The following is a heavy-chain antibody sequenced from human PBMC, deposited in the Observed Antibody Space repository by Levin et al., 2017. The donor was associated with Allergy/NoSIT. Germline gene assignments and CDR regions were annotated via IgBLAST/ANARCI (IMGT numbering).Heavy chain of an antibody. J-gene: IGHJ3*02. D-gene: IGHD4-23*01. CDR3: ARVLRGGNSGYAFDI. CDR2: IHYSGST. CDR1: GGSISGYY. V-gene: IGHV4-59*01. Sequence: SETLSLTCTVSGGSISGYYWTWIRQPPGKGLEWIGYIHYSGSTSYNPSLQSRLTISLDTSKNQFSLKLTSVTAADPALYFCARVLRGGNSGYAFDIWGQGTMVTVSS.